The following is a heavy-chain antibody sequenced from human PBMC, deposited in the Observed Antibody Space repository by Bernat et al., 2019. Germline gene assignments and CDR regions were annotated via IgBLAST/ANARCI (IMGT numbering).Heavy chain of an antibody. CDR1: GFTFGSSW. CDR3: ARDVGTTSYFDS. V-gene: IGHV3-7*04. Sequence: EVQLVESGGGLVQPGGSLRLSCAASGFTFGSSWMTWVRQAPGKGLEWVANIKQDGSEKYYVDSVKGRFTISRDNAKNALYLQMNSLRAEDTAVYYCARDVGTTSYFDSWGQGTLVTVSS. J-gene: IGHJ4*02. D-gene: IGHD1-7*01. CDR2: IKQDGSEK.